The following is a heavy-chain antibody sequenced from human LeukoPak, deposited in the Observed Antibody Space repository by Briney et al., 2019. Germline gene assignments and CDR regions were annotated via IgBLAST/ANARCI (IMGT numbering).Heavy chain of an antibody. CDR3: ARERGAGYGSGNYPSDY. CDR2: ISYDGSNK. Sequence: PGGSLRLSCAASGFTFNNYAMHWVRQAPGKGLEWAAVISYDGSNKYYADSVRGRLTISRDNAKNSLYLQMSGLRAEDTAVYYCARERGAGYGSGNYPSDYWGQGTLVTVSS. CDR1: GFTFNNYA. D-gene: IGHD3-10*01. J-gene: IGHJ4*02. V-gene: IGHV3-30-3*01.